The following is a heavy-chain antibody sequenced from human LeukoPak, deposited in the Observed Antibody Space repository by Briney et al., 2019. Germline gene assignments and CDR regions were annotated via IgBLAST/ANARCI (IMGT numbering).Heavy chain of an antibody. CDR2: IYYSGST. D-gene: IGHD3-10*01. CDR3: AKSNGYGLVDI. V-gene: IGHV4-59*12. CDR1: GGSISSYY. J-gene: IGHJ3*02. Sequence: PSETLSLTCTVSGGSISSYYWSWIRQPPGKGLEWIGYIYYSGSTNYNPSLKSRVTISLDTSRNQFSLKLNSVTAADTAVYYCAKSNGYGLVDIWGQGTMVTVSS.